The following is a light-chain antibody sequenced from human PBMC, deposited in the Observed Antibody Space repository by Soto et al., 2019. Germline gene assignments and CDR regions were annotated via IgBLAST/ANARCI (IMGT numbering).Light chain of an antibody. J-gene: IGKJ3*01. CDR2: GAS. CDR3: QQYGSARFT. CDR1: QSISSSA. Sequence: EIVLTQSPGTLSLSPGERATLSCRASQSISSSALAWYQQKPGQAPMLLVYGASSRATDTPDRFSGSGSGTDFTLTISRLEPEDFAVYYCQQYGSARFTFGPGTKVDIK. V-gene: IGKV3-20*01.